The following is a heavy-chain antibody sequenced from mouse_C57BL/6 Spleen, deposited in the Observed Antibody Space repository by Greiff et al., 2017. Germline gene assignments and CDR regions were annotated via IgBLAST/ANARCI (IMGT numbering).Heavy chain of an antibody. D-gene: IGHD2-3*01. CDR2: IYPSDSET. Sequence: VQLQQPGAELVRPGSSVKLSCKASGYTFTSYWMDWVKQRPGQGLEWIGNIYPSDSETHYNQKFKDKATLTVDKSSSTAYMQLSSLTSEDSAVYYCARFRIYDGYYYFDYWGQGTTLTVSS. CDR3: ARFRIYDGYYYFDY. J-gene: IGHJ2*01. V-gene: IGHV1-61*01. CDR1: GYTFTSYW.